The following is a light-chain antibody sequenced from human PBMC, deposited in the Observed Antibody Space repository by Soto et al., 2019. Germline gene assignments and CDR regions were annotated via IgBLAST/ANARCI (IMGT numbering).Light chain of an antibody. CDR1: QSVSSN. Sequence: EIVMMQSPATLSVSPGERATLSCRASQSVSSNLAWYQQKPGQAPRLLIYGASTRATGIPARFSGSGSGTEFTLTISSLQSEDFAVYYCQQYNNWRGTFGQGTKLEIK. V-gene: IGKV3-15*01. J-gene: IGKJ2*01. CDR3: QQYNNWRGT. CDR2: GAS.